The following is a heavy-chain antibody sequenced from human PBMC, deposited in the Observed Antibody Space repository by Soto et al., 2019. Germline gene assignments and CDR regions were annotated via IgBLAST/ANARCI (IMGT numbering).Heavy chain of an antibody. J-gene: IGHJ3*01. Sequence: QVQLQESGPGLVKPSETLSLTCNVSGDSISSSIYYWGWIRQPPGKGLEWIGSIYKDGRTSYNPSLNSRVTISVDTSKNQFSLKLRSMTAADTAVYHCASPYGGGFWGQGTMVTVSS. CDR3: ASPYGGGF. CDR1: GDSISSSIYY. V-gene: IGHV4-39*01. CDR2: IYKDGRT. D-gene: IGHD3-16*01.